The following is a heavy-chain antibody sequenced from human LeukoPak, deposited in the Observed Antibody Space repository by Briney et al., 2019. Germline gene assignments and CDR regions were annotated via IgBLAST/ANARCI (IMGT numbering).Heavy chain of an antibody. Sequence: PSETLSLTCTVSGGSMSGSYGSWLRQPPGRGVEWIGYIFYTGDNNYTPSLKTRATVSMDTSKNQFSLKMTSVTAADTAVYYCARHTYARPFDFWGQGTLVTVSS. V-gene: IGHV4-59*08. J-gene: IGHJ4*02. D-gene: IGHD6-6*01. CDR2: IFYTGDN. CDR1: GGSMSGSY. CDR3: ARHTYARPFDF.